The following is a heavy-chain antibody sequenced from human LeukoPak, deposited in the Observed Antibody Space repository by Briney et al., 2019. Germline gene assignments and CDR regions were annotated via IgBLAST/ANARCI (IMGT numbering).Heavy chain of an antibody. CDR2: IYSGGST. J-gene: IGHJ4*02. CDR1: GFTVSNNY. D-gene: IGHD3-22*01. CDR3: ARDPIYFYDSSGYSDY. V-gene: IGHV3-53*01. Sequence: GGSLRLSCAASGFTVSNNYMSWVRQAPGKGLEWVSVIYSGGSTYYADSVKGRFTISRDNSKNTLYLQMNSLRAEDTAVYYCARDPIYFYDSSGYSDYWGQGTLVTVSS.